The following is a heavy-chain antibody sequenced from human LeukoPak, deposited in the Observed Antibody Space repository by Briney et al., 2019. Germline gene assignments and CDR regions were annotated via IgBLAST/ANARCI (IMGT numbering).Heavy chain of an antibody. V-gene: IGHV1-46*01. CDR1: GYTFTSYY. CDR2: INPSGGST. J-gene: IGHJ5*02. Sequence: ASVKVSCKASGYTFTSYYMHWVRQAPGQGLEWMGIINPSGGSTSYAQKFLGRVTMTRDTSTSTVYMELSSLRSEDTAVYYCARRYSSSWYRGWFDPWGQGTRVTVSS. D-gene: IGHD6-13*01. CDR3: ARRYSSSWYRGWFDP.